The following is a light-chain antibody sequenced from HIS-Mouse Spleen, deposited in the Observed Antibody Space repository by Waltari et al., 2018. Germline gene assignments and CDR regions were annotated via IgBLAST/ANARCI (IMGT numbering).Light chain of an antibody. J-gene: IGKJ2*01. V-gene: IGKV4-1*01. Sequence: DIVRTRSPDSLLLSWGEGAPTNCKSSQSFLYSSNNKNYLPWYQQKHGQPPKLLIYWASTRESGVPDRFSGSGSGTDFTLTISSLQAEDVAVYYCQQYYSTPYTFGQGTKLEIE. CDR3: QQYYSTPYT. CDR2: WAS. CDR1: QSFLYSSNNKNY.